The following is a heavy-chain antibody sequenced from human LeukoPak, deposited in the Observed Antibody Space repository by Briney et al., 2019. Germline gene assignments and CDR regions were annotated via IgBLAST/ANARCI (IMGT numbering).Heavy chain of an antibody. CDR2: INPNSGGT. D-gene: IGHD3-3*01. CDR3: ARMGSGYYRALVDY. Sequence: ASVKVSCKASGYTFTGYYMHWVRQAPGQGLEWMGWINPNSGGTNYAQKFQGRVTMTRDTSISTAYMELSRLRSDDTAVYYCARMGSGYYRALVDYWGQGTLVTVSS. V-gene: IGHV1-2*02. J-gene: IGHJ4*02. CDR1: GYTFTGYY.